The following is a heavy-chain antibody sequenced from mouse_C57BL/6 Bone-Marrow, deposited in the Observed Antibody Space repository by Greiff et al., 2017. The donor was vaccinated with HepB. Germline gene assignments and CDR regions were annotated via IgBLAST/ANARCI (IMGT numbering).Heavy chain of an antibody. D-gene: IGHD1-1*01. CDR3: ARDRYYYGSSYRAWFAY. Sequence: DVQLQESGPGLVKPSQSLSLTCSVPGYSITSGYYWNWIRQFPGNKLEWMGYISYDGSNNYNPSLKNRISTTRDTSKNQFFLKLNSVTTEDTATYYCARDRYYYGSSYRAWFAYWGQGTLVTVSA. V-gene: IGHV3-6*01. CDR1: GYSITSGYY. CDR2: ISYDGSN. J-gene: IGHJ3*01.